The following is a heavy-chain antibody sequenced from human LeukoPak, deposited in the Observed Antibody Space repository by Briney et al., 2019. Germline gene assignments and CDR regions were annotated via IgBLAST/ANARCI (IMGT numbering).Heavy chain of an antibody. CDR1: GYTFTSYG. D-gene: IGHD1-26*01. J-gene: IGHJ4*02. V-gene: IGHV1-18*01. CDR3: ARDSGSLLPHFDY. CDR2: ISAYNGNT. Sequence: GASVKVSCKASGYTFTSYGISWVRQAPGQGLEWMGWISAYNGNTNYAPKPQGRVTLTTDTSTSTAYMELRALSSADTAVYYCARDSGSLLPHFDYWGQGTLVTVSS.